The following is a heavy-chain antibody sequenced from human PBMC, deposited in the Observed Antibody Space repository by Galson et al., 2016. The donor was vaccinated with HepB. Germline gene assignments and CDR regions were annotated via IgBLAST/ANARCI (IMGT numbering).Heavy chain of an antibody. D-gene: IGHD6-19*01. Sequence: PALVKPTQTLTLTCTFSGFSLSTSAEGVGWIRQPPGKALEWLALIYWDDDKLYSPSLKSRLTITKDTAKNQVVVTLTNMDPVDTGTYYCAHVSIGQTSGWYAFGHWGQGTLVTVSS. V-gene: IGHV2-5*02. J-gene: IGHJ4*02. CDR2: IYWDDDK. CDR1: GFSLSTSAEG. CDR3: AHVSIGQTSGWYAFGH.